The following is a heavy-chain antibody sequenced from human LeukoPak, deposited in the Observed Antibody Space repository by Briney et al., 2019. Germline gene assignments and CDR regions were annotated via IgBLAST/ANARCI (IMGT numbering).Heavy chain of an antibody. CDR2: IYYSGST. J-gene: IGHJ4*02. Sequence: SETLSLTCAVSGGSISSSNWWSWVRQPPGKGLEWIGNIYYSGSTNYNPSLKSRVTMSVDTSKNQFSLKLNSVTAADTAVYYCARGGQHLVSVDYWGQGTLVIVSS. CDR3: ARGGQHLVSVDY. V-gene: IGHV4-4*02. D-gene: IGHD6-13*01. CDR1: GGSISSSNW.